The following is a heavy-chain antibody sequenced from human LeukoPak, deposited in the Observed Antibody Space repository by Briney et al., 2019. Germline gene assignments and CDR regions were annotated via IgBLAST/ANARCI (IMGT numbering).Heavy chain of an antibody. D-gene: IGHD4-17*01. CDR2: IRSKANSYAT. V-gene: IGHV3-73*01. CDR3: TTLLDYGDQFDY. Sequence: PGGSLRLSCAASGFTFSGSAMHWVRQASGKGLEWVGRIRSKANSYATAYAASVKGRFTISRDDSKNTAYLQMNSLKTEDTAVYYCTTLLDYGDQFDYWGQGTLVTVSS. CDR1: GFTFSGSA. J-gene: IGHJ4*02.